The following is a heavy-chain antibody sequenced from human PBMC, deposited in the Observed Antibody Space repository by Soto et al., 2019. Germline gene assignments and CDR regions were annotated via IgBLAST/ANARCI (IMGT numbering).Heavy chain of an antibody. Sequence: SETLSLTCAVYDGSISGYYWSWIRQPPGKGLEWIGEINHSGSTNYNPSLKSRVTISVDTSKNQFSLKLSSVTAADTAVYYCARGLDDYGDYFDYWGQGTLVTVSS. J-gene: IGHJ4*02. D-gene: IGHD4-17*01. V-gene: IGHV4-34*01. CDR2: INHSGST. CDR3: ARGLDDYGDYFDY. CDR1: DGSISGYY.